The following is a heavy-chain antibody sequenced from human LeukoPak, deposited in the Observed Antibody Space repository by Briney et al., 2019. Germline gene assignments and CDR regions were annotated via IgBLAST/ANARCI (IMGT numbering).Heavy chain of an antibody. CDR2: IGSSGSTI. Sequence: GGSLRLSCAASGFTFSSYEMNWVRQAPGKGLEWVSYIGSSGSTIYYADSVKGRFTISRDNAKNSLYLQMNSLRAEDTAVYYCATNYGDYGYYYYYMDVWGKGTTVTVSS. CDR3: ATNYGDYGYYYYYMDV. J-gene: IGHJ6*03. CDR1: GFTFSSYE. V-gene: IGHV3-48*03. D-gene: IGHD4-17*01.